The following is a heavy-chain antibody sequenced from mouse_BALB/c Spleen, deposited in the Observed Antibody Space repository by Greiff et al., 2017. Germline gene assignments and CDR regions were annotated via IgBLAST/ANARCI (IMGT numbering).Heavy chain of an antibody. D-gene: IGHD2-3*01. V-gene: IGHV1-9*01. J-gene: IGHJ3*01. CDR3: ARKGIYDGYYTFAY. Sequence: VQLVESGAELMKPGASVKISCKATGYTFSSYWIEWVKQRPGHGLEWIGEILPGSGSTNYNEKFKGKATFTADTSSNTAYMQLSSLTSEDSAVYYCARKGIYDGYYTFAYWGQGTLVTVSA. CDR2: ILPGSGST. CDR1: GYTFSSYW.